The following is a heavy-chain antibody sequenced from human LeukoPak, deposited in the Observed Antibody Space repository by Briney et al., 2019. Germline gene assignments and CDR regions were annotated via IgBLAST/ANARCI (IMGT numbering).Heavy chain of an antibody. Sequence: SETLSLTCTVSGGSISRDYWSWLRQPPGKGLEWIGYIYYTGSTNYNPSLKSRVTISVDTSKNQFSLKLSSVTAADTAVYYCARDRPGGSSLDYWGQGTLVTVSS. D-gene: IGHD6-13*01. CDR1: GGSISRDY. CDR2: IYYTGST. V-gene: IGHV4-59*01. CDR3: ARDRPGGSSLDY. J-gene: IGHJ4*02.